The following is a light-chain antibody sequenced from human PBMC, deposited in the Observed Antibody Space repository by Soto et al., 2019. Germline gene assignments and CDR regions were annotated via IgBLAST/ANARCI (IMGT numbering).Light chain of an antibody. V-gene: IGLV2-18*02. J-gene: IGLJ1*01. CDR2: TVN. CDR1: SSDVGNSNG. Sequence: QSALTQPPSVSGSPGRSVAISCTGTSSDVGNSNGVSWYHQPPGTHPKLMIYTVNNRPPGVPDRFSGSKSGNTASLTISALQAVDEGDYYCSSYTSSSTYVFGTGTKVTVL. CDR3: SSYTSSSTYV.